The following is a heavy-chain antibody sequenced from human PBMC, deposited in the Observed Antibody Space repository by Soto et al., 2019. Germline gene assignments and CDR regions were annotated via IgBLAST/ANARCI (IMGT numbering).Heavy chain of an antibody. J-gene: IGHJ5*02. CDR1: GGSISSYY. V-gene: IGHV4-59*01. D-gene: IGHD3-10*01. CDR2: IYYSGST. Sequence: PSETLSLTCTVSGGSISSYYWSWIRQPPGKGLEGIGYIYYSGSTNYNPSLKSRVTISVDTSKNQFSLKLSSVTAADTAVYYCARGCIDPSVWFGELFLVWFDPWGQGTLVTVSS. CDR3: ARGCIDPSVWFGELFLVWFDP.